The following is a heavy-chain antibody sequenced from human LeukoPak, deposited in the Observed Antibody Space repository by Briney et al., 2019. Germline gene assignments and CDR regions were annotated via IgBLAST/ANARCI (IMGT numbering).Heavy chain of an antibody. CDR2: IYYSGSI. V-gene: IGHV4-59*01. J-gene: IGHJ5*02. CDR3: ARGLVVPAAMGWFDP. CDR1: GGSISSYY. Sequence: PSETLSLTCTVSGGSISSYYWSWIRQPPGKGLEWIGYIYYSGSINYNPSLKSRVTVSVDTSKNQFSLKLSSVTAADTAVYYCARGLVVPAAMGWFDPWGQGTLVTVSS. D-gene: IGHD2-2*01.